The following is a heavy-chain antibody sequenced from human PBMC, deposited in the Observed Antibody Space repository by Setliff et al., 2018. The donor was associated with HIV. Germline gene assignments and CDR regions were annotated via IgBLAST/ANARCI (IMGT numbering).Heavy chain of an antibody. J-gene: IGHJ3*02. V-gene: IGHV4-38-2*01. CDR3: ARLYYYGSGNYNDAFDI. D-gene: IGHD3-10*01. CDR2: IYHTGSS. CDR1: GFSISSRYY. Sequence: SETLSLTCDVSGFSISSRYYWGWIRQSPGKGLVWIGNIYHTGSSYYNPSLNDRATISLDTSKNQFSLKLNSVTAADTAVYYCARLYYYGSGNYNDAFDIWGQGTMVTVSS.